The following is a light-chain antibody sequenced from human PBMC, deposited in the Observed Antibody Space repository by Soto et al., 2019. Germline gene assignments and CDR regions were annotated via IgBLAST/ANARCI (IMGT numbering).Light chain of an antibody. V-gene: IGKV3-11*01. CDR2: DAS. CDR1: QSVRSY. Sequence: EIVLTQSPATLSLSPGERATLSCRASQSVRSYLTWYQQKPGQPPRLLVYDASNRATGIPARFSGSGSGTDFTLTISSLEPEDFAVYYCQQRSIWGTFGPGTKV. J-gene: IGKJ1*01. CDR3: QQRSIWGT.